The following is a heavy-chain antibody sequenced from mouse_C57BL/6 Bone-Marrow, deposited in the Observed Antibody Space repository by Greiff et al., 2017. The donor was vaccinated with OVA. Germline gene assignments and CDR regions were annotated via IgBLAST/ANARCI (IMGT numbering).Heavy chain of an antibody. Sequence: EVQLQESGPGLVKPSQSLSLTCSVTGYSITSGYYWNWIRQFPGNKLEWMGYISYDGSNNYNPSLKNRISITRDPSKNQFFLKLNSVTTEDTATYYCAREDYGSKYFDYWGQGTTLTVSS. D-gene: IGHD1-1*01. J-gene: IGHJ2*01. CDR2: ISYDGSN. CDR3: AREDYGSKYFDY. V-gene: IGHV3-6*01. CDR1: GYSITSGYY.